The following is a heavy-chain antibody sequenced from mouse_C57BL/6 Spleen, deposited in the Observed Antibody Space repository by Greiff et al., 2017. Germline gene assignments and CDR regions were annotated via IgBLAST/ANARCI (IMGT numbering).Heavy chain of an antibody. J-gene: IGHJ1*03. CDR3: ARRGYGSSYWYVDV. V-gene: IGHV1-26*01. Sequence: EVQLQQSGPELVKPGASVKISCKASGYTFTDYYMNWVKQSHGKSLEWIGDINPNNGGTSYNQKFKGKATLTVDKSSSTAYMELRSLTSEDSAVYYCARRGYGSSYWYVDVWGTGTTVTVSS. D-gene: IGHD1-1*01. CDR2: INPNNGGT. CDR1: GYTFTDYY.